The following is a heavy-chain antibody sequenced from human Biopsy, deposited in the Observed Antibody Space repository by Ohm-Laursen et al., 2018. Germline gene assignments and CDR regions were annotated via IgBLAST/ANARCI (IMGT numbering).Heavy chain of an antibody. CDR2: IYYSGST. Sequence: SDTLSLTCTVSGGSISSDYWSWIRQTPGKGLEWIGYIYYSGSTNYNPSLKSRVTISVDTSKNQFSLRLNSVTAADTAVYYCARATNSTGWPYYYFYGMDVWGQGTTVFVSS. J-gene: IGHJ6*02. CDR3: ARATNSTGWPYYYFYGMDV. D-gene: IGHD2/OR15-2a*01. V-gene: IGHV4-59*07. CDR1: GGSISSDY.